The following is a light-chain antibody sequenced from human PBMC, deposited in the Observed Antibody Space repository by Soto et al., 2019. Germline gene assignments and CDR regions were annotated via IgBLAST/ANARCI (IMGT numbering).Light chain of an antibody. CDR3: QQRSNWPPIT. CDR1: QSVSNY. Sequence: EIVLTQSPATLSLSPGERATLSCRPSQSVSNYLVWYQQKPGQAPRLLIYDASHRATGIPARFSGSGAGTDFTPTISSLEPEDFAVYYCQQRSNWPPITLGQGTRLEIK. CDR2: DAS. V-gene: IGKV3-11*01. J-gene: IGKJ5*01.